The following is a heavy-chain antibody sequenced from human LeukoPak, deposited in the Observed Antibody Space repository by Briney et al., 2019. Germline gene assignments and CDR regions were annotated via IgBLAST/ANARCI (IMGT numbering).Heavy chain of an antibody. D-gene: IGHD3-10*01. CDR3: VRPGLGYYGSGSSPSYFDY. V-gene: IGHV3-33*01. CDR2: IWYDGSNK. J-gene: IGHJ4*02. Sequence: GGSLRLSCAASGFTFSSYGMHWVRQAPGKGLEWVAVIWYDGSNKYYADSVKGRFTISRDNSKNTLYLQMSSLRAEDTAVYYCVRPGLGYYGSGSSPSYFDYWGQGTLVTVSS. CDR1: GFTFSSYG.